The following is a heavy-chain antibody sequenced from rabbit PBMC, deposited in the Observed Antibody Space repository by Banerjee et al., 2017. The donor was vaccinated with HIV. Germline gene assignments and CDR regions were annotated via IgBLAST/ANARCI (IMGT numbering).Heavy chain of an antibody. J-gene: IGHJ4*01. CDR2: IYTGSGSA. Sequence: SFSSSYWICWVRQAPGKGLEWIGCIYTGSGSALYVSWAKGRFTISKTSSTTVTLQMTSLTAADTASYFCARDHYYSGAYGAGDLWGPGTLVTVS. CDR1: SFSSSYW. CDR3: ARDHYYSGAYGAGDL. D-gene: IGHD6-1*01. V-gene: IGHV1S45*01.